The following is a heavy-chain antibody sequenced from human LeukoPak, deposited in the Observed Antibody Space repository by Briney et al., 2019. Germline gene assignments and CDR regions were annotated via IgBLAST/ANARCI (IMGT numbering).Heavy chain of an antibody. CDR2: IYHSGST. CDR3: ARDHKEWELLGQYYYYYGMDV. CDR1: GGSISSSNW. J-gene: IGHJ6*02. Sequence: PSETLSLTCAVSGGSISSSNWWSWVRQPPGKGLEWIGEIYHSGSTNYNPSLKSRVTISVDKSKNQFSLKLSSVTAADTAVYYCARDHKEWELLGQYYYYYGMDVWGQGTTVTVSS. D-gene: IGHD1-26*01. V-gene: IGHV4-4*02.